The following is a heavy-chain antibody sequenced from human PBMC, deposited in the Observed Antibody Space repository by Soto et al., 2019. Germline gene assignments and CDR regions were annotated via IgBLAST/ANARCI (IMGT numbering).Heavy chain of an antibody. CDR1: GFIFSDHY. CDR2: IRNKANNYIR. Sequence: GGSLRLPCAASGFIFSDHYMDWVRQPPGKGLEWVGRIRNKANNYIRHYGASVKGRITISRDDSKNSLYLQMNSLNTGDTAVYFCARAPVVMTAIQGAYFDQWGQGTLVTVSS. D-gene: IGHD2-21*02. V-gene: IGHV3-72*01. J-gene: IGHJ4*02. CDR3: ARAPVVMTAIQGAYFDQ.